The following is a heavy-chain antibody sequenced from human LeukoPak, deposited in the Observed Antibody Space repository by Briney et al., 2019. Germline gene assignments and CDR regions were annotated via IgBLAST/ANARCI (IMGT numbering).Heavy chain of an antibody. CDR3: ARDTNGDGWFDP. Sequence: GGSLRLSCAASGFTFSSYEMNWVRQAPGKELEWVSYISSSGSTIYYADSVKGRFTISRDNAKNSLYLQMNSLRAEDTSVYYCARDTNGDGWFDPWGQGTLVTVSS. V-gene: IGHV3-48*03. J-gene: IGHJ5*02. CDR2: ISSSGSTI. CDR1: GFTFSSYE. D-gene: IGHD4-17*01.